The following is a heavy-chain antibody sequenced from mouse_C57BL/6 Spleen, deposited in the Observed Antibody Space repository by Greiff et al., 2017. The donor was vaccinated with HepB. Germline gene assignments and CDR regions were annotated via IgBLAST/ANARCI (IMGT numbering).Heavy chain of an antibody. V-gene: IGHV5-4*01. CDR2: ISDGGSYT. Sequence: EVHLVESGGGLVKPGGSLKLSCAASGFTLSSYAMSWVRQTPEKRLEWVATISDGGSYTYYPDNVKGRFTISRDNAKNNLYLQMSHLKSEDTAMYYCAREGAWFAYWGQGTLVTVSA. J-gene: IGHJ3*01. CDR1: GFTLSSYA. CDR3: AREGAWFAY.